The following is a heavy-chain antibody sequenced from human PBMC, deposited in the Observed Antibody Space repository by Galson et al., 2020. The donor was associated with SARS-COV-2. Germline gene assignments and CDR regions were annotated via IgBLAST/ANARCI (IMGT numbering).Heavy chain of an antibody. CDR1: GFTFSSYA. CDR3: ATGKVGLMIGVGY. Sequence: GESLAISCAACGFTFSSYAMSWVRPAPGKGPEWVTAISGSGGSTYYADSVKGRFTIPRDNSKNTLYLQMNSLTAEDTAVYYSATGKVGLMIGVGYWGQGTRVIVSS. D-gene: IGHD3-16*01. CDR2: ISGSGGST. J-gene: IGHJ4*02. V-gene: IGHV3-23*01.